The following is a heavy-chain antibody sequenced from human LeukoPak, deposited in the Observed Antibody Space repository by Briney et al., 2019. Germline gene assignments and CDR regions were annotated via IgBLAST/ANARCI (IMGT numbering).Heavy chain of an antibody. Sequence: GGSLRRSCAASGFTFSSYGMHWVRQAPGKGLEWVAFIRYDGSNKYYADSVKGRFTISRDNSKNTLYLQMNSLRAEDTAVYYCAKGASFSVASYSSSWGQGTLVTVSS. CDR1: GFTFSSYG. J-gene: IGHJ4*02. CDR2: IRYDGSNK. V-gene: IGHV3-30*02. CDR3: AKGASFSVASYSSS. D-gene: IGHD6-13*01.